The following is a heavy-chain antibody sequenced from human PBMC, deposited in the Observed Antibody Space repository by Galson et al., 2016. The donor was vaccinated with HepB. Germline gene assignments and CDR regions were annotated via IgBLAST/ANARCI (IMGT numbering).Heavy chain of an antibody. Sequence: SLRLSCAASGFTFSNYAMSWVRQAPGKGLEWVSGISGSGGSTYHADSVKGRFTISRDNSKNTLFLQMHSLRAEDTAVYYCAKDEGWAAAGRYYFDYWGQGTLVTVSS. CDR3: AKDEGWAAAGRYYFDY. D-gene: IGHD6-13*01. J-gene: IGHJ4*02. V-gene: IGHV3-23*01. CDR2: ISGSGGST. CDR1: GFTFSNYA.